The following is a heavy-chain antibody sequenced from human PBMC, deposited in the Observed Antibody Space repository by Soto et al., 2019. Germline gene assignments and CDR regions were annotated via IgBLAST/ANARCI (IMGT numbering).Heavy chain of an antibody. J-gene: IGHJ6*02. CDR3: ARDLRKGEPNYYGSGSLSYYYYYYGMDV. CDR2: ISYDGSNK. CDR1: GFTFSSYA. V-gene: IGHV3-30-3*01. Sequence: SLRLSCAASGFTFSSYAMHWVRQAPGKGLEWVAVISYDGSNKYYADSVKGRFTISRDNSKNTLYLQMNSLRAEDTAVYYCARDLRKGEPNYYGSGSLSYYYYYYGMDVWGQGTTVTVSS. D-gene: IGHD3-10*01.